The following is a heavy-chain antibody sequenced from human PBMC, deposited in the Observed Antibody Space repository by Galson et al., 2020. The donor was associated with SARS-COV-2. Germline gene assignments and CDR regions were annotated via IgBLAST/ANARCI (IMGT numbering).Heavy chain of an antibody. J-gene: IGHJ6*02. D-gene: IGHD1-26*01. CDR3: ARGGWEQLLNYGMDV. Sequence: GGSLRLSCAASGFTFDDYAMHWVRQAPGKGLEWVSGISWNSGSIGYADSVKGRFTISRDNAKNSLYLQMNSLRAEDTALYYCARGGWEQLLNYGMDVWGQGTTVTVSS. CDR1: GFTFDDYA. V-gene: IGHV3-9*01. CDR2: ISWNSGSI.